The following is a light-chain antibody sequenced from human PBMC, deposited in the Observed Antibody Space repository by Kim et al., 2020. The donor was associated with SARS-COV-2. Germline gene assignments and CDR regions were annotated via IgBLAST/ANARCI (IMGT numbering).Light chain of an antibody. Sequence: SSELTQDPAVSVALGQTVRITCQGDRLRSYYASWYQQKPGKAPVLVIYGKNNRPSGIPDRISGSSSGNTASLTITGAQAEDEADYYCNSRDSSGNRVFGG. CDR2: GKN. CDR1: RLRSYY. V-gene: IGLV3-19*01. J-gene: IGLJ3*02. CDR3: NSRDSSGNRV.